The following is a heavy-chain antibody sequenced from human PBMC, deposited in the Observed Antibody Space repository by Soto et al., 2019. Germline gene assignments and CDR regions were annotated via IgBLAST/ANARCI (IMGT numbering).Heavy chain of an antibody. CDR1: GSIFRGYG. D-gene: IGHD2-15*01. Sequence: GGSLRLSCAASGSIFRGYGMHWVRQAPGKGLEWVAVIRYDGSNINYADSVMGRFTISRDNSKNTLYLEMNSLRAEDTAVYYCARDVIGGTTFRGYLDYWCQGILVTVS. CDR3: ARDVIGGTTFRGYLDY. J-gene: IGHJ4*02. CDR2: IRYDGSNI. V-gene: IGHV3-33*01.